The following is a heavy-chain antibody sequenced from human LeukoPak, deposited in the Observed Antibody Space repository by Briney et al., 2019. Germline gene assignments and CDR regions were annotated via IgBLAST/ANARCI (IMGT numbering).Heavy chain of an antibody. J-gene: IGHJ6*03. D-gene: IGHD6-19*01. CDR3: ASTLGSGPPDYYYMDV. CDR2: IYYSGST. Sequence: SETLSLTCTVSGGSISSSSYYWGWIRQPPGKGLEWIGRIYYSGSTYYNPSLKSRVTISVDTSKNQFPLKLSSVTAADTAVYYCASTLGSGPPDYYYMDVWGKGTTVTVSS. CDR1: GGSISSSSYY. V-gene: IGHV4-39*06.